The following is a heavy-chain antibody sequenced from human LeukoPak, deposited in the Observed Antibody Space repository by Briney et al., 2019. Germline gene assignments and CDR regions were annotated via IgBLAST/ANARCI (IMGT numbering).Heavy chain of an antibody. J-gene: IGHJ4*02. Sequence: ASVNVSCKASGYTFTNYDINWVRQAAGQGLEWMGWRSTSSGNTGYAQKFQGRLTMTRDTSITTVYMELSSLRSDDTAVYYCARVAGSIDYWGQGTLVTVSS. CDR3: ARVAGSIDY. CDR2: RSTSSGNT. D-gene: IGHD1-26*01. CDR1: GYTFTNYD. V-gene: IGHV1-8*01.